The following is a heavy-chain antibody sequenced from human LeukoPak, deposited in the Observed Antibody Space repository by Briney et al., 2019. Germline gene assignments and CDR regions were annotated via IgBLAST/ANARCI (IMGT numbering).Heavy chain of an antibody. CDR2: IYYSGST. D-gene: IGHD6-6*01. CDR3: ARDRNGYSSSSGGYYGMDV. J-gene: IGHJ6*02. CDR1: GGSISSYY. V-gene: IGHV4-59*01. Sequence: KASETLSLTCTVSGGSISSYYWSWIRQPPGKGLEWIGYIYYSGSTNYNPSLKSRVTISVDTSKNQFSLKLSSVTAADTAVYYCARDRNGYSSSSGGYYGMDVWGQGTTVTVSS.